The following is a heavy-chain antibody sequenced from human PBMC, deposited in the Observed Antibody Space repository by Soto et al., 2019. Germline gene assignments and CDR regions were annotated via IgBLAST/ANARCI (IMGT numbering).Heavy chain of an antibody. CDR3: ASETGTVTTESHYYYGMDV. D-gene: IGHD4-4*01. Sequence: ASVKVSCKASGYTFTSYDINWVRQATGQGLEWMGWMNPNSGNTGYAQKFQGRVTMTRNTSISTAYMELSSLRSEDTAVYYCASETGTVTTESHYYYGMDVWGQGTTVTVSS. CDR2: MNPNSGNT. V-gene: IGHV1-8*01. J-gene: IGHJ6*02. CDR1: GYTFTSYD.